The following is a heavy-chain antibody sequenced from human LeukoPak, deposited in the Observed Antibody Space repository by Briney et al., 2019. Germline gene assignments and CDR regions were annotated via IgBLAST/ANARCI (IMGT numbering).Heavy chain of an antibody. J-gene: IGHJ5*02. CDR1: GYTFTSYD. Sequence: ASVKVSCKASGYTFTSYDINWVRQATGQGLEWMGWMNPNSGNTGYAQKFQGRVTTTRNTSISTAYMELSSLRSEDTAVYYCARDLLWFRGGFDPWGQGTLVTVSS. D-gene: IGHD3-10*01. CDR3: ARDLLWFRGGFDP. CDR2: MNPNSGNT. V-gene: IGHV1-8*01.